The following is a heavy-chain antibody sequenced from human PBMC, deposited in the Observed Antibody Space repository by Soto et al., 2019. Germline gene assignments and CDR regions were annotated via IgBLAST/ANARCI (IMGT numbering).Heavy chain of an antibody. V-gene: IGHV3-23*01. CDR3: AKDLRGPEAGTWYFDL. Sequence: EVHQLESGGGLVQPGGSLRLSCAASGLTFRNYAMGWVRQAPGKGLEWVSAITATGDRAQYIDSVRGRFTISRDNSQNTLYMQMNSLRAEDTAVYYCAKDLRGPEAGTWYFDLWGRGSLVTVSS. D-gene: IGHD6-13*01. CDR2: ITATGDRA. CDR1: GLTFRNYA. J-gene: IGHJ2*01.